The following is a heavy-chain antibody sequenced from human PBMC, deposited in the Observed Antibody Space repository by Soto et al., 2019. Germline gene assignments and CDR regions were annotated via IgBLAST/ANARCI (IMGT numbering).Heavy chain of an antibody. CDR2: IKSKTDGGTT. CDR3: TTDFSVPDDAFDI. J-gene: IGHJ3*02. CDR1: GFTFSNAW. V-gene: IGHV3-15*01. D-gene: IGHD2-2*01. Sequence: PGGSLRLSCAASGFTFSNAWMSWVRQAPGKGLEWVGRIKSKTDGGTTDYAAPVKGRFAISRDDSKNTLYLQMNSLKTEDTAVYYCTTDFSVPDDAFDIWGQGTMVTVSS.